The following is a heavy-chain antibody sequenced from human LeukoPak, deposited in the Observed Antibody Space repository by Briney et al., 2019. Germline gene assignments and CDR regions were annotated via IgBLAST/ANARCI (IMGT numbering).Heavy chain of an antibody. Sequence: GASLQISCQGSGSIFTSYMIGWGRQLPGKGLEWMGIIYPGDSDTRYSPSFQGQVTISADKSISTAYLQWSSLKASDTAMYYCARQEIAAAYSDYWGQGALVTVSS. D-gene: IGHD6-13*01. CDR1: GSIFTSYM. V-gene: IGHV5-51*01. CDR3: ARQEIAAAYSDY. CDR2: IYPGDSDT. J-gene: IGHJ4*02.